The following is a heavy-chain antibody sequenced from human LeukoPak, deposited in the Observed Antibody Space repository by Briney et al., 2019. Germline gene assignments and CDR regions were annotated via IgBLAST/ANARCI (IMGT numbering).Heavy chain of an antibody. CDR2: MFYRRST. CDR1: GGSISNSSYY. V-gene: IGHV4-39*01. CDR3: ARIFSSSWFGDYFDN. D-gene: IGHD6-6*01. Sequence: SETLSLTCTVSGGSISNSSYYWGWIRQPPGKGLEWIGSMFYRRSTYYNPSLKSRITVSVDTSKNQFSLKLTSVTASDTAVYYCARIFSSSWFGDYFDNWGLGTLVTVSS. J-gene: IGHJ4*02.